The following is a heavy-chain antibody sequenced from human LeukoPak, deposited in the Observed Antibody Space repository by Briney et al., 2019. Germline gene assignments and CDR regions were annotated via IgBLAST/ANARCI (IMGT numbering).Heavy chain of an antibody. D-gene: IGHD3-22*01. CDR1: GFSFNTYT. CDR3: VGGDSREL. V-gene: IGHV3-21*01. Sequence: PGGSLRLSRAGSGFSFNTYTMNWVRQAPGKGLEWISSIGRTSVDKYYAASVRGRFTISRDNSKNSLYVEMSSLRAEDTAVYYCVGGDSRELWGQGTLVTVSS. CDR2: IGRTSVDK. J-gene: IGHJ4*02.